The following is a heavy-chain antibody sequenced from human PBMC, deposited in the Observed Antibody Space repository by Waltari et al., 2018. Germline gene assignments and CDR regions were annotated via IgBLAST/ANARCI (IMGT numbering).Heavy chain of an antibody. CDR1: GFTFRSYW. Sequence: EVQLVESGGGLVQPGGSLRLSCAASGFTFRSYWMRWVRQAPGKGLEWVANIKQDGSEKYYVDSVKGRFTISRDNAKNSLYLQMNSLRAEDTAVYYCARDRQRGGFDPWGQGTLVTVSS. D-gene: IGHD6-25*01. CDR2: IKQDGSEK. J-gene: IGHJ5*02. CDR3: ARDRQRGGFDP. V-gene: IGHV3-7*01.